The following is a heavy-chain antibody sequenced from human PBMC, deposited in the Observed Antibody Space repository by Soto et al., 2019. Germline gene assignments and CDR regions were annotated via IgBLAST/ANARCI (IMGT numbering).Heavy chain of an antibody. V-gene: IGHV3-23*04. Sequence: EVQLVESGGGLVQPGGSLRLSCAASGFTFSNFVMGWVRRAPGKGLEWVSAIGGTSGSTYYADSVKGRFTISRDNSKNTLSLQMNSLRADDTAVYYCAKRRGAGYFDLWGRGSLVTVSS. J-gene: IGHJ2*01. D-gene: IGHD1-26*01. CDR3: AKRRGAGYFDL. CDR1: GFTFSNFV. CDR2: IGGTSGST.